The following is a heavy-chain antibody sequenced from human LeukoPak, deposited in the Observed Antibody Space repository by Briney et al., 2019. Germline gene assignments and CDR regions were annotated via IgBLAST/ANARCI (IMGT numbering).Heavy chain of an antibody. CDR1: GFTYDAHV. D-gene: IGHD6-13*01. CDR2: ISWNSRSI. CDR3: AKDPIATAGNFDH. Sequence: PGGSLTLSCAASGFTYDAHVMHWVRHPPGKPLERLSGISWNSRSIGYENSMKGRFTIYRDNPKNSLYLQMNRLRDEDTAMYYRAKDPIATAGNFDHWAQGTLVTVST. V-gene: IGHV3-9*01. J-gene: IGHJ4*02.